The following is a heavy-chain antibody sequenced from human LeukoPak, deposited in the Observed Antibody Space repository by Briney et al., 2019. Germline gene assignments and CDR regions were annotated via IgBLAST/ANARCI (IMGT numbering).Heavy chain of an antibody. CDR2: IYYSGST. V-gene: IGHV4-59*01. D-gene: IGHD3-22*01. J-gene: IGHJ4*02. CDR1: GGSISSYY. Sequence: SETLSLTCTVSGGSISSYYWSWIRQPPGKGLECIGYIYYSGSTNYNPSLKSRVTISVDTSKNQFSLKLSSVTAADSAVYYCARRTYFYDSSGYYFDYWGQGTLVTVSS. CDR3: ARRTYFYDSSGYYFDY.